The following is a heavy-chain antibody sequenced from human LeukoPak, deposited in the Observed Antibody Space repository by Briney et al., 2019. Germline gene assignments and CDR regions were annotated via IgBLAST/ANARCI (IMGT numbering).Heavy chain of an antibody. CDR1: GFTFSSYA. V-gene: IGHV3-53*01. CDR3: ASSDSSGLGDYFDY. CDR2: IYSGGST. J-gene: IGHJ4*02. D-gene: IGHD3-22*01. Sequence: GGSLRLSCAASGFTFSSYAMSWVRQAPGKGLEWVSVIYSGGSTYYADSVKGRFTISRDNSKNTLYLQMNSLRAEDTAVYCCASSDSSGLGDYFDYWGQGTLVTVSS.